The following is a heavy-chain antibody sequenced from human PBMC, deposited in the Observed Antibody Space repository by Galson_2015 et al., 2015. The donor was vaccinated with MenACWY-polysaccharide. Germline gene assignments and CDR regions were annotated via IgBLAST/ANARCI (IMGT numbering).Heavy chain of an antibody. CDR3: AKGIGPNRPYYFDC. Sequence: SLRLSCAASGFTFGDSAMGWVRQAPGKGLEWVSAITEDSGDTYYADSVKGRLTISRDNSKNTLYLQMNNLRADDTARYYCAKGIGPNRPYYFDCWVQATLVTVSS. D-gene: IGHD2-21*01. CDR2: ITEDSGDT. V-gene: IGHV3-23*01. J-gene: IGHJ4*02. CDR1: GFTFGDSA.